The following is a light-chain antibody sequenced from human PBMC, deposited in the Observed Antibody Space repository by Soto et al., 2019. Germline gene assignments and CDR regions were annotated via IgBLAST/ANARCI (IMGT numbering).Light chain of an antibody. CDR3: QTWGTGIHVV. CDR2: VNSDGSH. Sequence: QSVLTQSPSASASLGASVKLTCTLSSGHSSYDIVWHQQQPEKGPRYLMKVNSDGSHNKGDGIPDRFSGSSSGAERYLTISRLQSEDEADYYCQTWGTGIHVVFGGGTQLTVL. J-gene: IGLJ2*01. V-gene: IGLV4-69*01. CDR1: SGHSSYD.